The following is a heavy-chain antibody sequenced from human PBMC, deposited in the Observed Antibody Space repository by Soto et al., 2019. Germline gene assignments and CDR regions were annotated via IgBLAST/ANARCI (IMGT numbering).Heavy chain of an antibody. CDR1: GDSISGADYY. CDR3: ARDLWVEPELYYYGMDV. V-gene: IGHV4-30-4*01. J-gene: IGHJ6*02. D-gene: IGHD1-1*01. CDR2: IFYSGTT. Sequence: SETLSLTCTVSGDSISGADYYWIWIRQTPGKGLEWIGHIFYSGTTYYNPSLKSRLTISVDTSKNHFSLRLTSVTAADTAVYYCARDLWVEPELYYYGMDVWGQGTTVTVSS.